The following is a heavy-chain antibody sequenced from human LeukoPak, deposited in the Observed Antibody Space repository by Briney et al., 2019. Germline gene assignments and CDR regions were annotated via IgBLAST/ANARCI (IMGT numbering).Heavy chain of an antibody. J-gene: IGHJ6*03. Sequence: PGGSLRLSCAASGFTFSSYWMSWVRQAPGKGLEWVANIKQDGSEKYYVDPVKGRFTISRDNAKNSLYLQMNSLRAEDTAVYYCARVMGGYSYGDLGTYYYYYYMDVWGKGTTVTVSS. CDR3: ARVMGGYSYGDLGTYYYYYYMDV. CDR1: GFTFSSYW. D-gene: IGHD5-18*01. CDR2: IKQDGSEK. V-gene: IGHV3-7*01.